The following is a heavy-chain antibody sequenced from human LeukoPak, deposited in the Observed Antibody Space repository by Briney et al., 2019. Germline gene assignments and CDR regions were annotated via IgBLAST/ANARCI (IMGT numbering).Heavy chain of an antibody. D-gene: IGHD2-15*01. CDR1: GYTFTSNH. J-gene: IGHJ4*02. V-gene: IGHV1-46*01. CDR2: INPSGRST. CDR3: AKEEGQVPGPLVVAGTYYFDY. Sequence: ASVRVSCKASGYTFTSNHIHWVRQAPGQGLEWMGIINPSGRSTNYAQKFQGRVTMTSDTSTSTVFMELTSLRSEDTAVYYCAKEEGQVPGPLVVAGTYYFDYWGQGTLATVSS.